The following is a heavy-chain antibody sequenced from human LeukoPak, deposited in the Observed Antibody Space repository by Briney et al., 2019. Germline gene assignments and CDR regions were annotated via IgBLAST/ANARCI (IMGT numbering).Heavy chain of an antibody. V-gene: IGHV1-18*01. Sequence: ASVKVSCNASGYTFTSYGISWVRQAPGPGLEWMGWISGYTGNTNYAQKLQGRVTMPTDTSTSTPHLHLRIVRPEDTAVHYRARERQRPHYYASRLHPPLDYWGQGNLVTVSP. J-gene: IGHJ4*02. CDR3: ARERQRPHYYASRLHPPLDY. CDR2: ISGYTGNT. CDR1: GYTFTSYG. D-gene: IGHD3-22*01.